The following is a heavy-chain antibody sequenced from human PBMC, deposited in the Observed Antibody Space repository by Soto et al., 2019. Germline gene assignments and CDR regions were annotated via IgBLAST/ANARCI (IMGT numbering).Heavy chain of an antibody. CDR2: IYYNGST. D-gene: IGHD3-16*01. V-gene: IGHV4-31*03. CDR3: VRRRSVWGYFDP. CDR1: GGSIRSGVYY. J-gene: IGHJ5*02. Sequence: QVQLQESGPGLVKPSQTLSLTCTVSGGSIRSGVYYWSWIRQHPGQGLEWIGHIYYNGSTYYNPSLKSRVTISSDTSKNQFSLKVSSVTAADTAVYHCVRRRSVWGYFDPWGQGTLVTVSS.